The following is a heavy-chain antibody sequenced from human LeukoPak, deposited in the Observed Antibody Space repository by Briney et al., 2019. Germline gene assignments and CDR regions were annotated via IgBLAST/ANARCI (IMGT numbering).Heavy chain of an antibody. D-gene: IGHD3-10*01. J-gene: IGHJ5*02. CDR1: GFTFSSYW. Sequence: PGGSLRLSCAASGFTFSSYWMSWVRQAPGKGLEWVANIKQDGSEKYYVDSVKGRFTISRDNAKNSLYLQMNSLRAEDTAVYYCARYYYGSGSYTNWFDPWGQGTLVTVSS. CDR3: ARYYYGSGSYTNWFDP. CDR2: IKQDGSEK. V-gene: IGHV3-7*01.